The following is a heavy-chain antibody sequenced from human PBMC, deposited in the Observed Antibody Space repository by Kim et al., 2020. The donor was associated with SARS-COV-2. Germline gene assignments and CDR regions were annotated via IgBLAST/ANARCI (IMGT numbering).Heavy chain of an antibody. J-gene: IGHJ4*02. D-gene: IGHD3-9*01. Sequence: GGSLRLSCAASGFTFSNAWMSWVRQAPGKGLEWVGRIKSKTDGGTTDYAAPVKGRFTISRDDSKNTLYLQMNSLKTEDTAVYYCTTDRVTYYDILTGYYFFDYWGQGTLVTVSS. V-gene: IGHV3-15*01. CDR2: IKSKTDGGTT. CDR3: TTDRVTYYDILTGYYFFDY. CDR1: GFTFSNAW.